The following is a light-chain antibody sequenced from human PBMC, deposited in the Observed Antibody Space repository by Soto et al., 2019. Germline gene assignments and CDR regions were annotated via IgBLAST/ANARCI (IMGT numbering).Light chain of an antibody. Sequence: EIVLTQSPATLSLSPGERATLSCRASQSIGLAIAWYQQKPGQAPRLLIYGASTRATGIPARFSGSGSGTEFTLTISSLQSEDFAVYYCQQYNNWPRTFGQGTKVDIK. CDR3: QQYNNWPRT. CDR1: QSIGLA. J-gene: IGKJ1*01. V-gene: IGKV3-15*01. CDR2: GAS.